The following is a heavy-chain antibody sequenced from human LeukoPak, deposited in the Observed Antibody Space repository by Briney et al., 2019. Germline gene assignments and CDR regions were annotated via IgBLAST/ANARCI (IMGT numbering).Heavy chain of an antibody. D-gene: IGHD6-19*01. CDR3: ASSTVAGIFHYYVDV. CDR2: IYTSGST. CDR1: GGSISSGSYY. Sequence: SETLSLTCTVSGGSISSGSYYWSWIRQPAGKGLEWIGRIYTSGSTNYNPSLKSRVTISVDTSKNQFSLKLSSVTAADTAVYYCASSTVAGIFHYYVDVWGKGTTVTVSS. V-gene: IGHV4-61*02. J-gene: IGHJ6*03.